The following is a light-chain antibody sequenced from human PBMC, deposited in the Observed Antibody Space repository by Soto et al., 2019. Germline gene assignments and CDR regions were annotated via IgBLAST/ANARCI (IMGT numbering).Light chain of an antibody. CDR2: CAA. Sequence: EIVITQSPATLSVSPGGRATLSCRASQTISGTLAWYQQNPGQAPTLLLNCAATSGAACPSGISGSGSGAEYFLITSSLQSDDYSVDYYQQHDNWPWTFGQGTKVDI. J-gene: IGKJ1*01. CDR3: QQHDNWPWT. CDR1: QTISGT. V-gene: IGKV3-15*01.